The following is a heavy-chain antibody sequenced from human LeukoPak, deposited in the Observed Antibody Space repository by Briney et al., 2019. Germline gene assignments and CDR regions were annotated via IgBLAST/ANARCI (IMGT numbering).Heavy chain of an antibody. CDR2: TYNSGSI. CDR3: ARNETSGYFDI. Sequence: PSETLSLTCTVSGGSISSSTHYWGWIRQSPGKGLEWIGSTYNSGSISYNPSLRSRVTITVDTSKNQFSLNFNSVTAADTALYFCARNETSGYFDIWGQGTMVTVSS. D-gene: IGHD3-22*01. CDR1: GGSISSSTHY. V-gene: IGHV4-39*01. J-gene: IGHJ3*02.